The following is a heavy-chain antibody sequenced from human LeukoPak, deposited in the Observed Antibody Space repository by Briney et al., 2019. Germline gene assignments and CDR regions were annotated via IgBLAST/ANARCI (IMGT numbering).Heavy chain of an antibody. Sequence: GGSLRLSGVDSGFNFSSYAMSCVRQAPGKGLEWVSVITGSGGSTYYADSVKGRFTISRDNSKNTLYLQMNSLRAEDTAIYYCAKDGQLSYWGEGTLVTVSS. CDR1: GFNFSSYA. CDR2: ITGSGGST. D-gene: IGHD6-6*01. J-gene: IGHJ4*02. V-gene: IGHV3-23*01. CDR3: AKDGQLSY.